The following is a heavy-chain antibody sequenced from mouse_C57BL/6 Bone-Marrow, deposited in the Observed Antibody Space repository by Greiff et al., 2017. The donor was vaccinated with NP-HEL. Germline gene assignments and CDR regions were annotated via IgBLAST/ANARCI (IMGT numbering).Heavy chain of an antibody. J-gene: IGHJ2*01. CDR3: TREYYHLDY. V-gene: IGHV1-15*01. D-gene: IGHD1-1*01. CDR2: IDPETGGT. CDR1: GYTFTDYE. Sequence: QVQLKQSGAELVRPGASVTLSCKASGYTFTDYEMHWVKQTPVHGLEWIGAIDPETGGTAYNQKFKGKAILTADKSSSTAYMELRSLTSEDSAVYYCTREYYHLDYWGQGTTLTVSS.